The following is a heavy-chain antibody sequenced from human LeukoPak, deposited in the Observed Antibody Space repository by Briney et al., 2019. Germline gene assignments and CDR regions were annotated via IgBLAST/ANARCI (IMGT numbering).Heavy chain of an antibody. CDR3: ARHIAAAGTPTSKTYYYYGMDV. CDR2: IYYSGSP. D-gene: IGHD6-13*01. J-gene: IGHJ6*02. CDR1: GGSISSSSYY. Sequence: TETLSLTCTVSGGSISSSSYYRGWIRQPPEKGLEWIGSIYYSGSPYYNPSLKSRVTISVDTSKNQFSLKLSSVTAADTAVYYCARHIAAAGTPTSKTYYYYGMDVWGQGTTVTVSS. V-gene: IGHV4-39*01.